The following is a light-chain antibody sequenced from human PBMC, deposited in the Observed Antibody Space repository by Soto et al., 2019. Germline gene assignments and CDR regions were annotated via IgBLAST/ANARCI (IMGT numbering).Light chain of an antibody. J-gene: IGLJ1*01. V-gene: IGLV2-14*01. CDR2: DVS. Sequence: QSVLTQPASASGSPGQSITISCTGTSSDVGGYNYVSWYQQHPGKAPKLMIYDVSNRPSGVSNRFSGSKSGNTASLTISGLQAEDEADYYCSSYTSGSTLGVFGTGTKVTVL. CDR1: SSDVGGYNY. CDR3: SSYTSGSTLGV.